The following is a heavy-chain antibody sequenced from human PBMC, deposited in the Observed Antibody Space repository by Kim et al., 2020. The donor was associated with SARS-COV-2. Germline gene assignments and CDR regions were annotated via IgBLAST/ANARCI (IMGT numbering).Heavy chain of an antibody. V-gene: IGHV3-23*01. J-gene: IGHJ4*02. CDR2: IMGSDGTT. Sequence: GGSLRLSCAASGFSFSTFDMSWVRQVPGKGLEWVSAIMGSDGTTYYADSVKGRFIISRDNSKNTLYLQMNSVSAEDTALYYCVKGAWLDYWGQGTLATVSS. CDR1: GFSFSTFD. CDR3: VKGAWLDY.